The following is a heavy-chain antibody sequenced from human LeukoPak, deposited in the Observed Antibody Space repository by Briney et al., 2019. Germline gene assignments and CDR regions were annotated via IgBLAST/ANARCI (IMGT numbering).Heavy chain of an antibody. CDR2: ISDSGGNT. D-gene: IGHD4-17*01. CDR1: GFTFSDYA. Sequence: GGSLRLSCAASGFTFSDYAMSWVRQAPGKGLEWVSLISDSGGNTYYADSVKGRFTISRDNSGKILYLQMNSLRAEDTAIYYCAKDLDGDYGWGQGTLVTVSS. V-gene: IGHV3-23*01. J-gene: IGHJ4*02. CDR3: AKDLDGDYG.